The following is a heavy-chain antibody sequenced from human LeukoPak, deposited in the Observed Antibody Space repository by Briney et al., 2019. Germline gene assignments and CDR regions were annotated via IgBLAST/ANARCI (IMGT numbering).Heavy chain of an antibody. CDR3: ARDRFLEWLAPYYYYYYMDV. J-gene: IGHJ6*03. D-gene: IGHD3-3*01. CDR2: IYHSGST. CDR1: GGSISSSSYY. Sequence: SETLSLTCTVSGGSISSSSYYWGWIRQPPGKGLEWIGSIYHSGSTYFHPSLKSRVTISVDTSKNQFSLKLSSVTAADTAVYYCARDRFLEWLAPYYYYYYMDVWGKGTTVTVSS. V-gene: IGHV4-39*07.